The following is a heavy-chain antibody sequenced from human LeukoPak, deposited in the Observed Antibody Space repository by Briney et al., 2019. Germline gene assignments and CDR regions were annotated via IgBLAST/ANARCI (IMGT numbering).Heavy chain of an antibody. Sequence: ASVNVSCKASGYTFTSYAMHWVRQAPGQRLEWMGWINAGNGNTKYSQKFQGRVTITRDTSASTAYMELSSLRSEDTAVYYCARAPYDYVWGSYRRGNWFDPWGQGTLVTVSS. CDR1: GYTFTSYA. J-gene: IGHJ5*02. CDR3: ARAPYDYVWGSYRRGNWFDP. D-gene: IGHD3-16*02. CDR2: INAGNGNT. V-gene: IGHV1-3*01.